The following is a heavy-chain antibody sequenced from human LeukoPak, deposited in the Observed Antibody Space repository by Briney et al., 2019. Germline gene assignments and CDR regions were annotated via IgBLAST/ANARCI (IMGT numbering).Heavy chain of an antibody. Sequence: PGGSLRLSCAASGFTFSSYAMSWVRQAPGKGLEWVSATSGSGGSIYYADSVKGRFTISRDNSKNTLYLQMNSLRAEDTAVYYCAKLGREITMIVHDYWGQGTLVTVSS. CDR3: AKLGREITMIVHDY. J-gene: IGHJ4*02. CDR2: TSGSGGSI. V-gene: IGHV3-23*01. CDR1: GFTFSSYA. D-gene: IGHD3-22*01.